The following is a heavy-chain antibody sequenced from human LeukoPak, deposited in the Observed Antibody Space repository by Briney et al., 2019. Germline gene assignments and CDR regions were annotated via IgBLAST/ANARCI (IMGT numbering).Heavy chain of an antibody. D-gene: IGHD2-15*01. CDR1: GFTFSSYW. CDR3: GVVAATPTFDP. J-gene: IGHJ5*02. CDR2: IYSGGST. V-gene: IGHV3-66*01. Sequence: GGSLRLSCAASGFTFSSYWMSWVRQAPGKGLEWVSVIYSGGSTYYADSVKGRFTISRDNSKNTLYLQMNSLRAEDTAVYYCGVVAATPTFDPWGQGTLVTVSS.